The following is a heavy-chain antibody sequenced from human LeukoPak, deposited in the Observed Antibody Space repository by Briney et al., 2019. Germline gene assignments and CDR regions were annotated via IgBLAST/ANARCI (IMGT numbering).Heavy chain of an antibody. CDR3: AKPPNYDSDAPQVDY. Sequence: PGGSLRLSCAASGFTFSSYAMSWVRQAPGKGLEWVSGIVGSGGSTYYANSVEGRFTISRDNSKNTLYLQMNSLRAEDTAVYYCAKPPNYDSDAPQVDYWGQGTLVTVSS. J-gene: IGHJ4*02. CDR2: IVGSGGST. D-gene: IGHD3-22*01. V-gene: IGHV3-23*01. CDR1: GFTFSSYA.